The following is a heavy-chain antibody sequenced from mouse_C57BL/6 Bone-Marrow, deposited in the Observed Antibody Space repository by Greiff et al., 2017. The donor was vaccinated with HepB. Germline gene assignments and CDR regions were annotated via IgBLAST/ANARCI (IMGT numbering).Heavy chain of an antibody. CDR1: GFSLTSYG. CDR3: ARGDYYGSSYGYFDV. Sequence: VHLVESGPGLVQPSQSLSITCTVSGFSLTSYGVHWVRQSPGKGLEWLVVIWSGGSTDYNAAFISRLSISKDNSKSQVFFKMNSLQADDTAIYYCARGDYYGSSYGYFDVWGTGTTVTVSS. V-gene: IGHV2-2*01. D-gene: IGHD1-1*01. CDR2: IWSGGST. J-gene: IGHJ1*03.